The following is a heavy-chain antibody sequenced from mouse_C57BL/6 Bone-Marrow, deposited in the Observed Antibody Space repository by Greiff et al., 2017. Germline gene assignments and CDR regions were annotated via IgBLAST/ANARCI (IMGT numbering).Heavy chain of an antibody. J-gene: IGHJ3*01. D-gene: IGHD2-4*01. CDR1: GYTFTSYW. CDR3: ARGDCDWGAF. V-gene: IGHV1-59*01. CDR2: IDPSDSYT. Sequence: QVQLQQPGAELVRPGTSVKLSCTASGYTFTSYWMHWVKQRPGQGLEWIGVIDPSDSYTNYNQKFKGKATLTVDTSSNTAYMQLSSLTSEDSAVYYCARGDCDWGAFWGQGTLATVTA.